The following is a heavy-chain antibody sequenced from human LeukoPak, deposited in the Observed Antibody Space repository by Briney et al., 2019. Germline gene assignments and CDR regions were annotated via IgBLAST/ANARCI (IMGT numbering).Heavy chain of an antibody. J-gene: IGHJ4*02. D-gene: IGHD2-8*01. CDR2: IYSGGST. CDR3: ARDLGYCTNGVCHTRFDY. V-gene: IGHV3-53*01. CDR1: GFTVSRNY. Sequence: GGSLRLSCAASGFTVSRNYVTWVRQAPGKGLEWVSVIYSGGSTYYADSVKGRFTISRDNSKNTVYLQMNSLRAEDTAVYYCARDLGYCTNGVCHTRFDYWGQGTLVAVSS.